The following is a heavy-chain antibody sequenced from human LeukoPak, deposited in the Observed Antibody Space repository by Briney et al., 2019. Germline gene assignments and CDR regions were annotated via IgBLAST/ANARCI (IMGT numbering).Heavy chain of an antibody. Sequence: GGSLRLSCAASGFTFSRYWMSWVRQAPGMGLEWVANIKQDGSEKYYVDSVKGRFTISRDNAKNSLYLQMNSPRAEDTAVYYCARGAYYDYWGQGTLVTVSS. CDR3: ARGAYYDY. V-gene: IGHV3-7*01. J-gene: IGHJ4*02. CDR2: IKQDGSEK. CDR1: GFTFSRYW.